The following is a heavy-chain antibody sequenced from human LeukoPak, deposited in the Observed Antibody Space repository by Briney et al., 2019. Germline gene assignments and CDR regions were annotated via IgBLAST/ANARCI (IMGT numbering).Heavy chain of an antibody. V-gene: IGHV4-31*03. D-gene: IGHD3-22*01. CDR2: IYYSGST. Sequence: KPSETLSLTCTVSGGSISSGGYYWSWIRQHPGKGLEWIGYIYYSGSTYYNPSLKSRVTISVDTSKNQFSLKLSSVTAADTAVYYCARGYDSSGYIDYWGQGTLVTVSS. J-gene: IGHJ4*02. CDR3: ARGYDSSGYIDY. CDR1: GGSISSGGYY.